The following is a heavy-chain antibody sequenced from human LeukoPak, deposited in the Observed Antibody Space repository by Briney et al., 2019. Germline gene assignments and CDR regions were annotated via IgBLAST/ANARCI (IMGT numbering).Heavy chain of an antibody. D-gene: IGHD5-12*01. CDR3: ATAGSGYEDGFDY. V-gene: IGHV3-21*01. CDR2: ISSSSSYI. Sequence: GGSLRLSCAASGFTFNAYTMNWVRQAPGKGLEWVSSISSSSSYIYYADSVKGRFTISRDNAKKSLYLQMNSLRVEDTAVYYCATAGSGYEDGFDYWGQGTLVTVSS. CDR1: GFTFNAYT. J-gene: IGHJ4*02.